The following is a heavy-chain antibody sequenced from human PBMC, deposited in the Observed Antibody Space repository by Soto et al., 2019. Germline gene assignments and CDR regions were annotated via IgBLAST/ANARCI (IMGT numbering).Heavy chain of an antibody. D-gene: IGHD3-10*01. J-gene: IGHJ3*02. CDR1: GYSFTSYW. CDR3: ARGAYYYGSGRSSFDI. V-gene: IGHV5-51*01. Sequence: GESLKISCKGSGYSFTSYWIGWVRQMPGKGLEWMGIIYPGDSDTRYSPSFQGQVTISADKSISTAYLQWSSLKASDTAMYYCARGAYYYGSGRSSFDIWGQGTTVTVSS. CDR2: IYPGDSDT.